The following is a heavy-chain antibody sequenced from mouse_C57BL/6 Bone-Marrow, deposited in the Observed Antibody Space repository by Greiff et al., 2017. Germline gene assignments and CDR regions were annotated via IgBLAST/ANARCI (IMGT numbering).Heavy chain of an antibody. V-gene: IGHV1-54*01. J-gene: IGHJ1*03. CDR3: ARSESYNGNPYWYFGV. CDR1: GYAFTNYL. D-gene: IGHD2-1*01. CDR2: INPGSGGT. Sequence: VQLQQSGAELVRPGTSVKVSCKASGYAFTNYLIEWVKQRPGQGLEWIGVINPGSGGTNYNEKFKGKATLTADKSSSTAYMQLSSLTSEDSAVYFCARSESYNGNPYWYFGVWGTGTTVTVSS.